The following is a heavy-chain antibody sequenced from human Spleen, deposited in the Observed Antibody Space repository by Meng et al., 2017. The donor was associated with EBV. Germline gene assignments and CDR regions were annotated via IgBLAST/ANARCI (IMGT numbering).Heavy chain of an antibody. CDR1: GDSISSFYY. V-gene: IGHV4-39*01. J-gene: IGHJ5*02. Sequence: RPLRGPGPGQGKLSVPLSLPCTVSGDSISSFYYWGWLRQPPGRGREWIGIVHYTGSTYYRPPLKSRVTVSVDTSKNQFSLRLTSVTAADTAVYYCARPFPSWQSPRLDPFGAWGQGTLVTVSS. CDR3: ARPFPSWQSPRLDPFGA. CDR2: VHYTGST. D-gene: IGHD6-19*01.